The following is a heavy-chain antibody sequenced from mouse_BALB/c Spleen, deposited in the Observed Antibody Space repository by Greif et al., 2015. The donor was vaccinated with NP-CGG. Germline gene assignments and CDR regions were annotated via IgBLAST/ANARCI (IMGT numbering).Heavy chain of an antibody. CDR1: GFNIKDTY. D-gene: IGHD2-12*01. V-gene: IGHV14-3*02. CDR2: IDPANVNL. J-gene: IGHJ3*01. Sequence: EVQLQQSGAVLVKPGASVKLSCRASGFNIKDTYMHWVKQRPEQGLEWIGRIDPANVNLKYDPKFQGKATITTDASSNTAARQLSSLTSEDTAGYYCANAYDKSLGFAYWGQGTLVTVSA. CDR3: ANAYDKSLGFAY.